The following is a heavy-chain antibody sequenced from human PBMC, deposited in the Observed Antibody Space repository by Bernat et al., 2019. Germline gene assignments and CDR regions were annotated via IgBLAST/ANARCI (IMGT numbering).Heavy chain of an antibody. CDR1: GFSLSTSGMC. D-gene: IGHD6-13*01. CDR2: IDWDDDK. CDR3: ARTSEHSSIAAAGIYYFDY. V-gene: IGHV2-70*15. J-gene: IGHJ4*02. Sequence: QVTLRESGPALVKPTQTLTLTCTFSGFSLSTSGMCVSWIRQPPGKALEWLARIDWDDDKYYSTSLKTRLTISKDTSKNQVVLTMTNMDPVDTATYYCARTSEHSSIAAAGIYYFDYWGQGTLVTVSS.